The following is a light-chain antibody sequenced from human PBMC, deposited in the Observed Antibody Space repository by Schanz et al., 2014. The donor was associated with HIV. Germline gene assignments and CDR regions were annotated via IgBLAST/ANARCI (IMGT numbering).Light chain of an antibody. V-gene: IGLV2-8*01. J-gene: IGLJ1*01. Sequence: QSALTQPPSASGSPGQSVTISCTGTSSDVGNYNYVSWYQQYPGKAPKLIIYDVTKRPSGVPDRFSGSKSGNTASLTVSGLQAEDEADYFCSSYTSSLTRVFGTGTKLTVL. CDR2: DVT. CDR3: SSYTSSLTRV. CDR1: SSDVGNYNY.